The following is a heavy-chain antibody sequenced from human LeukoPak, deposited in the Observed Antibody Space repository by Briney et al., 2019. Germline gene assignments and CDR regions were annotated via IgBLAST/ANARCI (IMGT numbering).Heavy chain of an antibody. D-gene: IGHD3-3*01. CDR2: INPNSGGT. Sequence: GASVKVSCKASGYTFTGYYMHWLRQAPGQGLEWMGWINPNSGGTNYAQKFQGRVTMTRDTSISTAYMELSRLRSDDTAVYYCARNYYDFWSGYYDLDYWGQGTLVTVSS. J-gene: IGHJ4*02. CDR1: GYTFTGYY. V-gene: IGHV1-2*02. CDR3: ARNYYDFWSGYYDLDY.